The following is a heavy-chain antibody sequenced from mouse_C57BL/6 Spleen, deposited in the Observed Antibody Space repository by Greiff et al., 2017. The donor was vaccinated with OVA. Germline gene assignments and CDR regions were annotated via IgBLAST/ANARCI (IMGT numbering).Heavy chain of an antibody. CDR2: ISSGSSPI. D-gene: IGHD2-3*01. V-gene: IGHV5-17*01. CDR3: ARDDGYSYAMDY. Sequence: EVKLVESGGGLVKPGGSLKLSCAASGFTFSDYGMHWVRQAPEKGLEWVAYISSGSSPIYYADTVKGRFPISRDNAKNTLFLQMTSLRSEDTAMYYCARDDGYSYAMDYWGQGTSVTVSS. CDR1: GFTFSDYG. J-gene: IGHJ4*01.